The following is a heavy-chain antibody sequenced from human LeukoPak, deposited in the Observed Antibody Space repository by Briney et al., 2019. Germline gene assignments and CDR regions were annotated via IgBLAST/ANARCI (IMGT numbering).Heavy chain of an antibody. CDR2: IGWHSGSI. Sequence: PGGSLRLSCAASGFTFDDYAMRWVRQVPGKGLEWVSGIGWHSGSIDYAVSVNGRFTISRDDAKNSLYVQMNSLRPEDTALYYCVKELNGYSSDYNGAFDIWGQGTTVTVSS. V-gene: IGHV3-9*01. J-gene: IGHJ3*02. CDR1: GFTFDDYA. CDR3: VKELNGYSSDYNGAFDI. D-gene: IGHD6-19*01.